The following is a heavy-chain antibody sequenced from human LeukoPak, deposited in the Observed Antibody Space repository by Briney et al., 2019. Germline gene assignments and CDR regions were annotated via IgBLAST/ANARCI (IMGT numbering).Heavy chain of an antibody. V-gene: IGHV3-23*01. J-gene: IGHJ4*02. CDR1: GFTFSSYA. Sequence: GGSLRLSCAASGFTFSSYAMSWVRQAPGKGLEWVSAISGSGGSTYYADSVKGRFTISRDNSKNTLYLQMNSLRAEDTAVYYCANGDTAMVTYFDYWGQGTLVTVSS. CDR2: ISGSGGST. CDR3: ANGDTAMVTYFDY. D-gene: IGHD5-18*01.